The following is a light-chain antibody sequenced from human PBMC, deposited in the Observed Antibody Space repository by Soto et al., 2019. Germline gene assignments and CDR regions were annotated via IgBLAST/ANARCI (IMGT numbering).Light chain of an antibody. J-gene: IGKJ2*01. CDR2: WAS. CDR1: QSVLHSSHNENY. Sequence: DIVMTQSPDSLAVSLGERATINCKSSQSVLHSSHNENYLVWYQQKPGQPPKLLIYWASTRESGVPDRFSGSGFGTDFTLTISSLQAEDVAVYYCQQYYSTPYTFGQGPSWRSN. CDR3: QQYYSTPYT. V-gene: IGKV4-1*01.